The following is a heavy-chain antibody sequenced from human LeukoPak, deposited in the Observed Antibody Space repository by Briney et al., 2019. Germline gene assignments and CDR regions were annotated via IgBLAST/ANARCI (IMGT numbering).Heavy chain of an antibody. CDR1: GFTFSSFS. J-gene: IGHJ6*03. D-gene: IGHD2-2*01. CDR3: ARNSGVIVPAAFDYYFYYYMDV. V-gene: IGHV3-21*01. CDR2: IRRNRSYI. Sequence: GVSLRLSCAASGFTFSSFSMNCVRRAPGKGLEWVTSIRRNRSYIYYTDSVKGRFTKSRYIAKSSMYLQMNSLRAEDTAVYYCARNSGVIVPAAFDYYFYYYMDVWGNGTTVTVSS.